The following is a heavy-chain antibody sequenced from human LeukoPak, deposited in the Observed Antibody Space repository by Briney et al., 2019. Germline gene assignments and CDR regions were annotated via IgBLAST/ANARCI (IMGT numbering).Heavy chain of an antibody. CDR1: GFTFSSYG. V-gene: IGHV3-30*03. Sequence: GRSLRLSCAASGFTFSSYGMHWVRQAPGKGLEWVAVISYDGSNKYYADSVKGRFTISRDNSKNTLYLQMNSLRAEDTAVYYCARSMDSSSWYLDYWGQGTLVTVSS. CDR3: ARSMDSSSWYLDY. J-gene: IGHJ4*02. D-gene: IGHD6-13*01. CDR2: ISYDGSNK.